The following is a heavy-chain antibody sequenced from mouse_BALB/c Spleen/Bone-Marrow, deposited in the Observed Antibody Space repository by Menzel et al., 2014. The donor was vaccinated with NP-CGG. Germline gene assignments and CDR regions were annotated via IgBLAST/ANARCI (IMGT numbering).Heavy chain of an antibody. CDR2: IDPSDSET. J-gene: IGHJ3*01. V-gene: IGHV1S126*01. CDR1: GYSFTSYW. CDR3: ASPSDGNPFAY. D-gene: IGHD2-1*01. Sequence: VQGVESGPQLVRPGASVKISCKASGYSFTSYWVHWVKQRPGQGLEWIGMIDPSDSETRLNQKFKDKATLTVDKSSSTAYMQLSSPTSEDSAVYYCASPSDGNPFAYWGQGTLVTVSA.